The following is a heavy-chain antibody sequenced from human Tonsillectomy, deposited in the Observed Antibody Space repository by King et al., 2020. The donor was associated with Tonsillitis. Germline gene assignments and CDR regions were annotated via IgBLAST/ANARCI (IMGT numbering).Heavy chain of an antibody. CDR1: GGTFSSYA. D-gene: IGHD6-6*01. Sequence: HLAQSGAEVKKPGSSVKVSCKASGGTFSSYAISWVRQAPGQGLEWMGGIIPIFGTANYAQTFQGRVTITADESTSTAYMELSSLRSEDTAVYYCARDLSSSSWGDYYYYYMDVWGKGTTVTVSS. CDR3: ARDLSSSSWGDYYYYYMDV. V-gene: IGHV1-69*01. CDR2: IIPIFGTA. J-gene: IGHJ6*03.